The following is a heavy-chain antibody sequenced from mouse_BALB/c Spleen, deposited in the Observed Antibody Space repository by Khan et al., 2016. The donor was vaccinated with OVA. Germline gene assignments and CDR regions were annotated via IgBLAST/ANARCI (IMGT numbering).Heavy chain of an antibody. V-gene: IGHV2-6-1*01. CDR2: IWSDGST. Sequence: QVQLQQSGPGLVAPSQCLSITCTISGFSLTNYGVHWVRQPPGKGLEWLVVIWSDGSTTYNSALKSRLTISKDNSKSQVFLKMNSLQTDDTAVYFCARQPYYHYNIMDYWGQGTSVTVSS. CDR1: GFSLTNYG. CDR3: ARQPYYHYNIMDY. D-gene: IGHD2-10*01. J-gene: IGHJ4*01.